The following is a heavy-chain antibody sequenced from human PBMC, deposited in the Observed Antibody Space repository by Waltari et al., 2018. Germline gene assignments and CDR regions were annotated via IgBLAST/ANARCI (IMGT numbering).Heavy chain of an antibody. D-gene: IGHD3-3*01. J-gene: IGHJ4*02. CDR3: ARHLGISGFWMALDD. V-gene: IGHV4-39*01. CDR2: IYYSGST. CDR1: GGSISSSSYY. Sequence: QLQLQQSGPGLVKPSETLSLTCTVSGGSISSSSYYWGWIRQPPGKGLEWIGSIYYSGSTYYNPSLKSRGTISVDTSKNQFSLKLSSVTAADTAVYYCARHLGISGFWMALDDWGQGTLVTVSS.